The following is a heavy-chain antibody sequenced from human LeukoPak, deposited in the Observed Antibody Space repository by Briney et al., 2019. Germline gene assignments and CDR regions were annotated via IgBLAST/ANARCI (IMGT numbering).Heavy chain of an antibody. J-gene: IGHJ3*02. CDR2: INSDGGST. D-gene: IGHD6-25*01. CDR1: GFTFSTYA. Sequence: GGSLRLSCAASGFTFSTYAIHWVRQAPGKGLVWVSRINSDGGSTSYTDSVKGRFTISRDNAKNTLYLQMNSLRAEDTAVYYCARRSAAKDAFDIWGQGTKVTVSS. V-gene: IGHV3-74*01. CDR3: ARRSAAKDAFDI.